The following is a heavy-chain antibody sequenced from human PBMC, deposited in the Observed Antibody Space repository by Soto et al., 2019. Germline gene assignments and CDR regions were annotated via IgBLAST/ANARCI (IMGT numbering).Heavy chain of an antibody. CDR3: ARYPSRGSYWARYIDL. J-gene: IGHJ2*01. Sequence: EVQLVESGGGLVQPGGSLRLSCVGSGFSYSNYAMDWVRQAPGKGLEWVSYISLSSSNIHYADSVQGRFTISRDNAKNSMYLQMNSLRAEDTAVYYCARYPSRGSYWARYIDLWGRGTLVTVSS. D-gene: IGHD1-26*01. CDR2: ISLSSSNI. CDR1: GFSYSNYA. V-gene: IGHV3-48*01.